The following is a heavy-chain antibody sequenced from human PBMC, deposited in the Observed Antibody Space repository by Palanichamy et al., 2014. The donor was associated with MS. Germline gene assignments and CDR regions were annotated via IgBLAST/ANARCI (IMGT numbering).Heavy chain of an antibody. CDR1: GFTVSSSY. J-gene: IGHJ4*02. CDR3: ATSRYSGFDFDS. CDR2: IYSDGTA. V-gene: IGHV3-53*01. Sequence: EVQLVESGGGLIQPGGSLRLSCAASGFTVSSSYMSWVRQAPGKGLEWVSLIYSDGTAYYADSVKGRFTISRDNSKNRLYLQMNSLRAEDTAFYYCATSRYSGFDFDSWGQGTLVTVSS. D-gene: IGHD5-12*01.